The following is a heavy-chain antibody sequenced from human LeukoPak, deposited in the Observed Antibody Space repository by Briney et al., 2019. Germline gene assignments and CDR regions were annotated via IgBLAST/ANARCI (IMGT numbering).Heavy chain of an antibody. V-gene: IGHV1-2*02. D-gene: IGHD6-13*01. CDR1: GYTFTGYY. CDR2: INPNSGGT. CDR3: ARERRAAAAPFDY. J-gene: IGHJ4*02. Sequence: ASVKVSCKASGYTFTGYYMHWVRQAPGQGLEWMGWINPNSGGTNYAQKFQGRVTMTRDTSISTAYMELSRLRSDDTAVYYCARERRAAAAPFDYWGQGTLVTVSS.